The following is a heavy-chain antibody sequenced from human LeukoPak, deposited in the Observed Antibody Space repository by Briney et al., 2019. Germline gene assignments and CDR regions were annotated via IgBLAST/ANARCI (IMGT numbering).Heavy chain of an antibody. D-gene: IGHD3-10*02. CDR1: GFTFSSYS. J-gene: IGHJ6*04. Sequence: NPGGSLRLSCAAPGFTFSSYSMNWVRQAPGKGLEWVSSISSSSSYIYYADSVKGRFTISRDNAKNSLYLQMNSLRAEDTAVYYCAELGITMIGGVWGKGATVTISS. V-gene: IGHV3-21*01. CDR2: ISSSSSYI. CDR3: AELGITMIGGV.